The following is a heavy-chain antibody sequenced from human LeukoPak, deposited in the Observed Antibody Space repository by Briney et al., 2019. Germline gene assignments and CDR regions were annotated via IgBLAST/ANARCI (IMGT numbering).Heavy chain of an antibody. J-gene: IGHJ6*02. D-gene: IGHD6-13*01. CDR2: IRDDGSNK. Sequence: GGSLRLSCGASGFAFSNYGMHWVRQAPGKGLEWVAFIRDDGSNKYYADSVKGRFTISRDNSKNTLYVQMNSLRAEDTAVYYCAKGGSGSWSSDVWGQGTTVTVSS. CDR3: AKGGSGSWSSDV. CDR1: GFAFSNYG. V-gene: IGHV3-30*02.